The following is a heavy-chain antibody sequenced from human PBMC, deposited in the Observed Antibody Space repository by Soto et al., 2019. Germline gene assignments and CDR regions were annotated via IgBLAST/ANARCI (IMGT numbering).Heavy chain of an antibody. CDR1: GAALNSGNYY. D-gene: IGHD2-2*02. CDR2: IYVTGAV. Sequence: PSETLSLTCSVSGAALNSGNYYWGWIRQVPGKGLEWIGHIYVTGAVDYNPSLRDRITISQDTSERQFSLNLRSEDTAVYYCARDGPNFFCSSTSCYTGFDYWGQGTLVTVSS. J-gene: IGHJ4*02. CDR3: ARDGPNFFCSSTSCYTGFDY. V-gene: IGHV4-31*02.